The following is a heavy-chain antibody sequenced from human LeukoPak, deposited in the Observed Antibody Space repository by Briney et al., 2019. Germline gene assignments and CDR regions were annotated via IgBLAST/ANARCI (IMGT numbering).Heavy chain of an antibody. V-gene: IGHV4-59*01. Sequence: PSETLSLTCTVSGGSISSYYWSWIRQPPGKGLEWIGYIYYSGSTNYNPSLKSRVTISVDTSKNQFSLKLSSVTAADTAVYYCVSTSEGYFDYWGQGTLVTVSS. CDR2: IYYSGST. J-gene: IGHJ4*02. CDR1: GGSISSYY. CDR3: VSTSEGYFDY.